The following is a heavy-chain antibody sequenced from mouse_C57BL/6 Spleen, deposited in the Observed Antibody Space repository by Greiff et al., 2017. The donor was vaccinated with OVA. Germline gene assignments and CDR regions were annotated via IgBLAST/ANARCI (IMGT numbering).Heavy chain of an antibody. V-gene: IGHV1-50*01. Sequence: VQLQQPGAELVKPGASVKLSCKASGYTFTSYWMQWVKQRPGQGLEWIGEIDPSDSYTNYNQKFKGKATLTVDTSSSTAYMQLSSLTSEDSAVYYCARGGDYDEENWGQGTLVTVSA. D-gene: IGHD2-4*01. CDR2: IDPSDSYT. CDR3: ARGGDYDEEN. CDR1: GYTFTSYW. J-gene: IGHJ3*01.